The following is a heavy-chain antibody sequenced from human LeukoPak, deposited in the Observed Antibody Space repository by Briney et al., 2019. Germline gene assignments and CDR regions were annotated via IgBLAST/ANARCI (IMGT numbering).Heavy chain of an antibody. CDR2: ISGSGGST. Sequence: PGRSLRLSCAVSGITLSNYGMSWVRQAPGKGLEWVAGISGSGGSTNYADSVKGRFSISRDNPKNTLYLQMNSLRAEDTAVYFCAKRGVVIRVILVGFHKEAYYFDSWGQGALVTVSS. CDR3: AKRGVVIRVILVGFHKEAYYFDS. CDR1: GITLSNYG. D-gene: IGHD3-22*01. J-gene: IGHJ4*02. V-gene: IGHV3-23*01.